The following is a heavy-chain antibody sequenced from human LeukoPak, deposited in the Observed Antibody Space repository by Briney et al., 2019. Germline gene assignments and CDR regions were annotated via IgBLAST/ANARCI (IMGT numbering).Heavy chain of an antibody. J-gene: IGHJ6*03. CDR1: GFTFSTFP. Sequence: PGPSLRLSCEASGFTFSTFPMHWVRQTPDKRLEWVAVISHDGRDTYYADSVKGRFTISRDNSKNTLYLQMNSLSPEDTAVVYCARVGRVSIYPSYMDVWGKGTTVIVSS. V-gene: IGHV3-30*04. CDR3: ARVGRVSIYPSYMDV. CDR2: ISHDGRDT. D-gene: IGHD6-6*01.